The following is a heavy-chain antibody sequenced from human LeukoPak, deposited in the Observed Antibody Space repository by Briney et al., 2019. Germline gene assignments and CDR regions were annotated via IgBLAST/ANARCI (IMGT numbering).Heavy chain of an antibody. V-gene: IGHV3-11*01. J-gene: IGHJ3*02. CDR1: GFTFSDYY. D-gene: IGHD6-13*01. Sequence: PGGSLRLSCAASGFTFSDYYMSWIRQAPGKGLEWVSYISNSGSTIYFADSVRGRFTISRDNAKNSLYLQMNSLRAEDTAVYYCARASSRSWYTEFDIWGQGTMVTVSS. CDR3: ARASSRSWYTEFDI. CDR2: ISNSGSTI.